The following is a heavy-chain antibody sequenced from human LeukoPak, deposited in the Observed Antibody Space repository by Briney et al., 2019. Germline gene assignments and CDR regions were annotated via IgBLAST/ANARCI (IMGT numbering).Heavy chain of an antibody. Sequence: PGGTLRLSCAASGFTFDDYGMSWVRQAPGKGLEWVSGINWNGGSTAYADSVKGRFTISRDNAKNSLYLQMNSLRAEDTALYYCARDDYGDKGDWYFDLWGRGTLVTVAS. CDR3: ARDDYGDKGDWYFDL. J-gene: IGHJ2*01. CDR2: INWNGGST. CDR1: GFTFDDYG. V-gene: IGHV3-20*04. D-gene: IGHD4-17*01.